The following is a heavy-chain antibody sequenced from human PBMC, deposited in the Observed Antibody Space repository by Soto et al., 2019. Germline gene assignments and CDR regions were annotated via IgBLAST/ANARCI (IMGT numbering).Heavy chain of an antibody. CDR2: IIPIFGTA. V-gene: IGHV1-69*06. D-gene: IGHD3-10*01. J-gene: IGHJ6*02. Sequence: SVKVSCKASGGTFSSYAISWVRQAPGQGLEWMGGIIPIFGTANYAQKFQGRVTITADKSTSTAYMELSSLRSEDTAVYYCARDLGGLRYYYYGMDVWGQGTTVTVSS. CDR3: ARDLGGLRYYYYGMDV. CDR1: GGTFSSYA.